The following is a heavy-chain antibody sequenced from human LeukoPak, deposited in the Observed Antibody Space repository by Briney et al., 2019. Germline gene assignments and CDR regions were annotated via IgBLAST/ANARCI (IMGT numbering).Heavy chain of an antibody. J-gene: IGHJ4*02. CDR2: LYSGGST. CDR3: GRAKPKNMVRGLIMRRESRYYFDY. CDR1: GFTVSSNY. V-gene: IGHV3-53*01. Sequence: GGSLRLSCSASGFTVSSNYMRWVRQAPGKGLEWVSVLYSGGSTYYADSVKGRLTISRDNSKSTLYIQMNSLRAEDTAVYYCGRAKPKNMVRGLIMRRESRYYFDYWGQGTLVTVSS. D-gene: IGHD3-10*01.